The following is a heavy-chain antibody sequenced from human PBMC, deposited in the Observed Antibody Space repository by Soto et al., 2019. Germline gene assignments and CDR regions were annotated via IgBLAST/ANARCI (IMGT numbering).Heavy chain of an antibody. Sequence: QVHLVQSGAEVKKPGASVKVSCKAFGYTFTTYFMHWVRQAPGQRLEWMGWINTGNGNTKYSQKFQGRVTITRDTSASTAYMEVSSLTSEDTAVYYCASAETAAFFSDTSGYSPSLIDYWGQGTLVTVSS. V-gene: IGHV1-3*04. J-gene: IGHJ4*02. D-gene: IGHD3-22*01. CDR3: ASAETAAFFSDTSGYSPSLIDY. CDR1: GYTFTTYF. CDR2: INTGNGNT.